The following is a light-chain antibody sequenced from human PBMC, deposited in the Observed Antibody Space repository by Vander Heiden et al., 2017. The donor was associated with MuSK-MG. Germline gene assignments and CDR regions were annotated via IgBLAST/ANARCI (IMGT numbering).Light chain of an antibody. CDR2: GNA. CDR1: SSNIGSGYD. J-gene: IGLJ2*01. Sequence: QSVLTQPLSVTGAPGHRVTISCAGGSSNIGSGYDVHWYQQLPGAAPNLLIYGNAIRPSGVPDRFSGSKSGTSASLAITGLQAEDEADYYCQSYDSSLSGSLFGGGTKLTVL. CDR3: QSYDSSLSGSL. V-gene: IGLV1-40*01.